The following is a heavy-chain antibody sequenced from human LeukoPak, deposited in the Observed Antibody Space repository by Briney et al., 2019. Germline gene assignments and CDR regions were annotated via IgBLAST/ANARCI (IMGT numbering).Heavy chain of an antibody. D-gene: IGHD6-19*01. CDR3: ARGIAVAGTVYGMDV. Sequence: GGSLRLSCAASGFTFSSYGMHWVRQAPGKGLEWVAFIRYDGSNKYYADSVKGRFTISRDNSKNTLYLQMNSLRAEDTAVYYCARGIAVAGTVYGMDVWGQGTTVTVSS. J-gene: IGHJ6*02. V-gene: IGHV3-30*02. CDR1: GFTFSSYG. CDR2: IRYDGSNK.